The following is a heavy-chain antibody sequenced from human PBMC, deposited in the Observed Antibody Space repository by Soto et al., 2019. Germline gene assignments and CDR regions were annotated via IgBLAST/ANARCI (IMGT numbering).Heavy chain of an antibody. Sequence: SETLSLTCTVSGGSISSGDYYWSWIRQPPGKGLEWIGYIYYSGSTYYNPSLKSRVTISVDTSKNQFSLKLSSVTAADTAVYYCARDRGDYGDYGAGVGFGTNWFDPWGQGTLVTVSS. V-gene: IGHV4-30-4*01. J-gene: IGHJ5*02. CDR2: IYYSGST. CDR3: ARDRGDYGDYGAGVGFGTNWFDP. D-gene: IGHD4-17*01. CDR1: GGSISSGDYY.